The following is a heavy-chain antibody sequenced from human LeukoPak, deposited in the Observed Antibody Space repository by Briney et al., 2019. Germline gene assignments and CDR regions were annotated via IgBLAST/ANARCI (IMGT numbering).Heavy chain of an antibody. V-gene: IGHV6-1*01. Sequence: SQTLSLTCAISGDSVSSNSAAWNWIRQSPSRGLEWLGRTYYRSKWYNDYAVSVKSRITINPDTSKNQFSLKLSSVTAADTAVYYCARMLAWVQLWPPSYFDYWGQGTLVTVSS. CDR2: TYYRSKWYN. CDR3: ARMLAWVQLWPPSYFDY. D-gene: IGHD5-18*01. CDR1: GDSVSSNSAA. J-gene: IGHJ4*02.